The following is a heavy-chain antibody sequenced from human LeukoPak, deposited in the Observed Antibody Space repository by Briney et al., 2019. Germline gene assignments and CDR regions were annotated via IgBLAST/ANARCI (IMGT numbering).Heavy chain of an antibody. Sequence: GGSLRLSCAASGFTFSSSWMHWVRQAPGKGLVWVSRISDDGTSISYADSVKGRFTISRDNAKSTLYLQMNSLRAEDTAVYYCARGYYDSWFYFDYWGQGNLVTVSS. D-gene: IGHD3-3*01. CDR2: ISDDGTSI. V-gene: IGHV3-74*01. CDR3: ARGYYDSWFYFDY. J-gene: IGHJ4*02. CDR1: GFTFSSSW.